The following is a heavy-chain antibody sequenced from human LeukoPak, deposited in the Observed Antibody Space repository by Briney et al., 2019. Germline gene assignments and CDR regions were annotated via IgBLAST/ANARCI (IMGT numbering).Heavy chain of an antibody. D-gene: IGHD5-24*01. V-gene: IGHV3-30-3*01. Sequence: GRSLRLSCAASGFTFSSYAMHWVPQAPGKVLEWVPVISYDGSNKYYAYSEKGRFTSSRDNSKNTLYLQMNSLRAEDTAVYYCASRDGYNFHAFDIWGQGTMVTVSS. CDR3: ASRDGYNFHAFDI. CDR1: GFTFSSYA. J-gene: IGHJ3*02. CDR2: ISYDGSNK.